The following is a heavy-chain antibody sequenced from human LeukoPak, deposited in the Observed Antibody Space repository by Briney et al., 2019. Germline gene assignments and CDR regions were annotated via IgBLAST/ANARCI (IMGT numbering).Heavy chain of an antibody. V-gene: IGHV3-48*03. CDR3: ARNAATTVTSSYDY. CDR2: ISTSGTTS. J-gene: IGHJ4*02. CDR1: GFTFSSDY. D-gene: IGHD4-17*01. Sequence: GGSLRLSCVASGFTFSSDYMTWVRQSPGKGLEWVSSISTSGTTSYYADSVKGRFTISRDNAKNSLYLQMNSLRAEDTAVYYCARNAATTVTSSYDYWGQGTLVTVSS.